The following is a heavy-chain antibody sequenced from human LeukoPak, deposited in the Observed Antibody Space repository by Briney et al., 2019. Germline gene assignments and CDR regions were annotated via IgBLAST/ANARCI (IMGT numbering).Heavy chain of an antibody. D-gene: IGHD1-26*01. CDR1: GDSISSSSFF. V-gene: IGHV4-39*07. J-gene: IGHJ6*03. CDR3: ARGLEVRARVGYHYYMDV. CDR2: VYSENT. Sequence: SETLSLTCTVSGDSISSSSFFWGWIRQPPGKGLEWIGAVYSENTYYNPSLKSRVSISVDTSKNQFSLTMSSVTAAYPAVYFFARGLEVRARVGYHYYMDVWGKGTTVTVSS.